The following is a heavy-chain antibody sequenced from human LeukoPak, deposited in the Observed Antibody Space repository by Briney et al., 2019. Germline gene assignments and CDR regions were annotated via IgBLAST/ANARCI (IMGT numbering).Heavy chain of an antibody. CDR2: ISSSSSYI. J-gene: IGHJ4*02. CDR3: ARVYCSSTSCRVGHYFDY. D-gene: IGHD2-2*01. V-gene: IGHV3-21*01. Sequence: GGSLRLSCAASGFTFSSYSMNWVRQAPGKGLEWVSSISSSSSYIYYADSVKGRFTISRDNAKNSLYLQMNRLRAEDTAVYYCARVYCSSTSCRVGHYFDYWGQGTLVTVSS. CDR1: GFTFSSYS.